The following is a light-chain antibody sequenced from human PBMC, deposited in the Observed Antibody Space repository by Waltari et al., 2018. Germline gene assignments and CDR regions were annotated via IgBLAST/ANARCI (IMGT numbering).Light chain of an antibody. CDR2: DAS. CDR1: QAITNY. CDR3: QRYDNLPIFA. V-gene: IGKV1-33*01. Sequence: DIQLTQSPSSLSASIGDRVTITCQASQAITNYLNWYQQKPGKAPELLIHDASNLETGVPSGFSGSQSGTRFTLTISSLQPEDVGTYFCQRYDNLPIFAFGPGT. J-gene: IGKJ3*01.